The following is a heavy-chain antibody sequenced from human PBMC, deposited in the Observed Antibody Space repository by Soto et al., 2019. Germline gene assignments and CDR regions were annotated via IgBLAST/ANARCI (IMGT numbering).Heavy chain of an antibody. CDR3: ARQRRDFDY. J-gene: IGHJ4*02. CDR2: IFSSGST. Sequence: SETLSLTCTVSGGSISNYYWSWIRQPPGKGLQWIGYIFSSGSTNYNPSLKSRVTISVDTSKNQFSPNLSSVTAADTAVYYCARQRRDFDYWGQGSLDTGSS. V-gene: IGHV4-59*08. CDR1: GGSISNYY.